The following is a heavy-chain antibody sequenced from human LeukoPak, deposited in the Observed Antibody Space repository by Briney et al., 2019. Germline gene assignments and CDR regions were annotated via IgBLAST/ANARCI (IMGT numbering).Heavy chain of an antibody. D-gene: IGHD5-12*01. CDR3: VKGYDSGYDTGAFDH. V-gene: IGHV3-43D*03. CDR2: VSWGGGST. J-gene: IGHJ4*02. CDR1: GFDLDDFA. Sequence: GGSLRLSCAASGFDLDDFAMHWVRQAAGKGLEWISLVSWGGGSTYYSDSVKGRFTISRDNSKNSLSLQMNSLRAEDTALYYCVKGYDSGYDTGAFDHWGQGTLVTVSS.